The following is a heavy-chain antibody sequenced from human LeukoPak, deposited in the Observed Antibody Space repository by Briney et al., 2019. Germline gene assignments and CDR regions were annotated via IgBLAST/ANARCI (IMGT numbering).Heavy chain of an antibody. CDR3: ARDPTQYLRYGHFDY. J-gene: IGHJ4*02. CDR2: INNVASHI. V-gene: IGHV3-21*01. Sequence: GGSLRLSCAASGFTFSSYAMNWVRQAPGKGLEWVSSINNVASHIYYAHSVKGRFTISRDNAKNSLYLQMNSLSDEDTAVYYCARDPTQYLRYGHFDYWGQGTLVTVSS. D-gene: IGHD5/OR15-5a*01. CDR1: GFTFSSYA.